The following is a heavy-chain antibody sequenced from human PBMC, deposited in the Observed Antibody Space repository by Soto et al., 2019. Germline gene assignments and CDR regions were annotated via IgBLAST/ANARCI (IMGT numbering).Heavy chain of an antibody. CDR1: GDSISNNYW. CDR2: IFHSGSS. D-gene: IGHD3-3*01. CDR3: TRGDFWSGSDY. J-gene: IGHJ4*02. V-gene: IGHV4-4*02. Sequence: SETLSLTCDVSGDSISNNYWWTWVRQFPGEGLQWIGEIFHSGSSNYNPPLKNRVNISVDKSNNRFSLMLRSVTAADTAVYYCTRGDFWSGSDYWGQGIQVTVSS.